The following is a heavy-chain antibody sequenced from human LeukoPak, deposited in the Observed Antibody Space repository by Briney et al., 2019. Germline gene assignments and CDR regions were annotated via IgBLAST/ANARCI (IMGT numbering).Heavy chain of an antibody. V-gene: IGHV3-15*04. D-gene: IGHD6-13*01. CDR3: TTLAAGKFDY. Sequence: GGSLRLSCAASGFTFSSYWMNWVRQAPGKGLEWVGRIASRADGGSTHYAAPVKDRFIISRDDSKNTLYLQINSLKTEDTAVYYCTTLAAGKFDYWGQGTLVTVSS. CDR2: IASRADGGST. J-gene: IGHJ4*02. CDR1: GFTFSSYW.